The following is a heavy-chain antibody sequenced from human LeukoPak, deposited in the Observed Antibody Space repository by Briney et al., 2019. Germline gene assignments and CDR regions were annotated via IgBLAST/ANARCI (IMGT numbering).Heavy chain of an antibody. D-gene: IGHD3-16*01. V-gene: IGHV1-69*13. CDR2: IIPIFGTA. J-gene: IGHJ4*02. CDR3: ARGRLRLGELDY. Sequence: SVKVSCKASGGTFSSYAISWVRQAPGQGLEWMGGIIPIFGTANYAQKFQGRVTITADESTSTAYMELSSLRSEDTAVYYCARGRLRLGELDYWGQGTLVTVSS. CDR1: GGTFSSYA.